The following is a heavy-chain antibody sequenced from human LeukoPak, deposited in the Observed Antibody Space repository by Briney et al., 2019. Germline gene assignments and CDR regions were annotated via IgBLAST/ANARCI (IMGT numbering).Heavy chain of an antibody. J-gene: IGHJ5*02. D-gene: IGHD2-2*01. CDR2: INPNSGGT. CDR1: GYTFTGYY. CDR3: ARFFCSSTSCYDQRFDP. V-gene: IGHV1-2*02. Sequence: GASVKVSCKASGYTFTGYYMHWVRQAPGQGLEWMGWINPNSGGTNYAQKFQGRVTMTRDTSISTAYMELSRLRSDDTAVYYCARFFCSSTSCYDQRFDPWGQGTLVTVSS.